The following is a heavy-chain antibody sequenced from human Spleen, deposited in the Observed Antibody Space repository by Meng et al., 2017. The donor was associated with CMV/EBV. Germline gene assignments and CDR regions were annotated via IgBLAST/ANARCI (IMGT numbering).Heavy chain of an antibody. J-gene: IGHJ4*02. Sequence: ASVKVSCKASGYTFTAYYMHWVRQAPGQGLEWMGKINPSDGDTTYTQNLQGRVTMTRDTSTSTVYMEINTLRSEDTAVYYCARGGYSAYGPWGSPDYWGQGTLVTVSS. D-gene: IGHD5-12*01. CDR1: GYTFTAYY. V-gene: IGHV1-46*04. CDR2: INPSDGDT. CDR3: ARGGYSAYGPWGSPDY.